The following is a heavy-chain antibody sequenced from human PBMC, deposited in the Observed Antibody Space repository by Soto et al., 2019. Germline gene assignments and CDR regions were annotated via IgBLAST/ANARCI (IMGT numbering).Heavy chain of an antibody. D-gene: IGHD1-26*01. CDR2: VWYDGSNK. CDR1: GFTFSSYG. Sequence: QVQLVESGGGVVQAGRSLTLTCAASGFTFSSYGMHWVRQAPGKGLEWVAVVWYDGSNKYYADSVKGRFTISRDNSKNTLYLQMNSLRAEDTAVYYCARDGSGSYTYFDYWGQGTLVTVSS. V-gene: IGHV3-33*01. CDR3: ARDGSGSYTYFDY. J-gene: IGHJ4*02.